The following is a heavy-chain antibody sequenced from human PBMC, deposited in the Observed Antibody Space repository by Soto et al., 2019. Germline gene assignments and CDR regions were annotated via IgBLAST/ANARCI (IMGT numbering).Heavy chain of an antibody. CDR1: GFTFSSYA. V-gene: IGHV3-23*01. Sequence: EVQLLESGGGLVQPGGSLRLSCAASGFTFSSYAMSWVRQAPGKGLEWVSAISGSGGSTYYADSVKGRFTISRDNSKNMLYLQMNSLRAEDTAVYYCAKDANVDTAYDWGNAALYYFDYWGQGPLVTVSS. CDR2: ISGSGGST. CDR3: AKDANVDTAYDWGNAALYYFDY. J-gene: IGHJ4*02. D-gene: IGHD5-18*01.